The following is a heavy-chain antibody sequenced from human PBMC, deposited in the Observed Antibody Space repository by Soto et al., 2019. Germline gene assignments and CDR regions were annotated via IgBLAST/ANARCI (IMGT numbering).Heavy chain of an antibody. V-gene: IGHV1-69*13. CDR3: AFEAISSRGEDV. CDR2: IIPIFGTA. D-gene: IGHD6-13*01. CDR1: GGTFSSYA. Sequence: SVKVSCKASGGTFSSYAISWVRQAPGQGLEWMGGIIPIFGTANYAQKFQGRVTITADESTSTAYMELSSLRSEDTAVYYCAFEAISSRGEDVWGQGTTVTVSS. J-gene: IGHJ6*02.